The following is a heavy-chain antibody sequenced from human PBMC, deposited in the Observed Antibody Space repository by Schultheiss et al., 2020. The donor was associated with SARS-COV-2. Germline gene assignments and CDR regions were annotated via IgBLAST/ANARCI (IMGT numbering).Heavy chain of an antibody. D-gene: IGHD1-26*01. Sequence: SVKVSCKASGGTFSSYAISWVRQAPGQGLEWMGRIIPILGIANYAQKFQGRVTITADKSTSTAYMELSSLRSEDTAVYYCARDPNSGSYGIEAYWGQGTLVTVSS. CDR3: ARDPNSGSYGIEAY. CDR2: IIPILGIA. CDR1: GGTFSSYA. J-gene: IGHJ4*02. V-gene: IGHV1-69*04.